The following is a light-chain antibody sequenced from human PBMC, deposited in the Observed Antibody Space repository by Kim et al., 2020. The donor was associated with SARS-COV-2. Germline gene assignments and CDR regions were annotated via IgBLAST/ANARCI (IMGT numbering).Light chain of an antibody. CDR1: QTVSSSY. CDR3: QQYASSPAT. Sequence: EIVLTQSPGTVSLSPGERATLSCRASQTVSSSYLAWYQQKPGQAPRLLINDASRRATGIPDRFSGSGSGTDFTLTISRLEPEDFAVYYCQQYASSPATFGGGNKVDIK. CDR2: DAS. V-gene: IGKV3-20*01. J-gene: IGKJ4*01.